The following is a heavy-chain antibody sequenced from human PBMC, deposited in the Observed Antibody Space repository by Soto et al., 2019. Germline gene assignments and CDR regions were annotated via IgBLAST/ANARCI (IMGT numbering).Heavy chain of an antibody. J-gene: IGHJ5*02. CDR3: ARDFIPLGYCSGGSCYTSS. CDR1: GFTFSSYS. Sequence: KTGGSLRLSCAASGFTFSSYSMNWVRQAPGKGLEWVSSISSSSSYIYYADSVKGRFTISRDNAKNSLYLQMNSLRAEDTAVYYCARDFIPLGYCSGGSCYTSSWGQGTLVTVSS. V-gene: IGHV3-21*01. CDR2: ISSSSSYI. D-gene: IGHD2-15*01.